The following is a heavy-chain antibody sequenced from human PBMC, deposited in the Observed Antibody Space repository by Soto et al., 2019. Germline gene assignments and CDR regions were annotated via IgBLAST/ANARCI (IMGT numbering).Heavy chain of an antibody. CDR3: AREKYSSGWYYGMDV. CDR2: INPSGGST. J-gene: IGHJ6*02. D-gene: IGHD6-19*01. Sequence: ASVKVSCKASGYTFTSYYMHWARQAPGQGLEWMGIINPSGGSTSYAQKFQGRVTMTRDTSTSTVYMELSSLRSEDAAVYYCAREKYSSGWYYGMDVWGQGTTVTVSS. CDR1: GYTFTSYY. V-gene: IGHV1-46*01.